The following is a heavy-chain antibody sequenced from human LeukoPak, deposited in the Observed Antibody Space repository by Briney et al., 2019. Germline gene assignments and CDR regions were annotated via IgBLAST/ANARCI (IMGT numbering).Heavy chain of an antibody. D-gene: IGHD3-16*01. Sequence: ASVKVSCKASGYIFTIYYIHWVRQAPGQGLEWMGIIYPSAGYANYAQTFQGRVTMAMDTSTSTVDMELSSLRSEDTAVYYCVREEEGGTFDYWGQGTLVTVSS. J-gene: IGHJ4*02. CDR2: IYPSAGYA. CDR1: GYIFTIYY. CDR3: VREEEGGTFDY. V-gene: IGHV1-46*01.